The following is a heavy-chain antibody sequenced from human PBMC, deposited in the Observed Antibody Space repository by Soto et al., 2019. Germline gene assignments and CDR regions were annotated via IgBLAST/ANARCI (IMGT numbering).Heavy chain of an antibody. CDR1: GGSVSSGSYY. Sequence: QVQLQESGPGLVKPSETLSLTCTVSGGSVSSGSYYWSWIRQPPGKGLEWIGYIYYSGSTNYNPSHKSRVTISVDTSKNQFSLKLSSVTAADTAVYYCAREDCYYGMDVWGQGTTVTVSS. J-gene: IGHJ6*02. CDR2: IYYSGST. V-gene: IGHV4-61*01. CDR3: AREDCYYGMDV.